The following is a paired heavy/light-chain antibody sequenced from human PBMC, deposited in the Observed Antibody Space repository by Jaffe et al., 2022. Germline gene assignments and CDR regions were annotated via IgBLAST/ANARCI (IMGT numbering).Light chain of an antibody. V-gene: IGLV1-40*01. CDR3: QSYDNSLSGVV. J-gene: IGLJ2*01. Sequence: QSVLTQPPSVSGAPGQRVTISCTGSTSNIGADFHVHWYQQLPGTAPKLLIYGNTNRPSGVPDRFSGSKSGTSASLAITGLQAEDEADYYCQSYDNSLSGVVFGGGTKLTVL. CDR1: TSNIGADFH. CDR2: GNT.
Heavy chain of an antibody. Sequence: QVQLVQSGAEVKKPGSSVKVSCKAYGGTFSSDAISWVRQAPGQGLEWVGGIIPMFGTANYAQKFQGRVTITADESTSTAYMELSSPRFDDTALYYCARSEYYDFSSGINGYYYYYMDVWGKGTTVTVSS. D-gene: IGHD3-3*01. CDR3: ARSEYYDFSSGINGYYYYYMDV. CDR1: GGTFSSDA. V-gene: IGHV1-69*01. J-gene: IGHJ6*03. CDR2: IIPMFGTA.